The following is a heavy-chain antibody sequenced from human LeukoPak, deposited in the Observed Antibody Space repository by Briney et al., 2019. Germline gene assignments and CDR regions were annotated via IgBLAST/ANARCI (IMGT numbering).Heavy chain of an antibody. CDR1: GDSISSSSYY. CDR3: ARTGGANPSWFTYNFPH. CDR2: IYYSGST. V-gene: IGHV4-39*01. D-gene: IGHD2/OR15-2a*01. Sequence: SETLSLTCTVSGDSISSSSYYWGWIRQPPGKGLECIGSIYYSGSTYYNPSLKSRVTISADTSKNQFSLKLSSVTAADTAVYYCARTGGANPSWFTYNFPHWGQGTLVTVSS. J-gene: IGHJ4*02.